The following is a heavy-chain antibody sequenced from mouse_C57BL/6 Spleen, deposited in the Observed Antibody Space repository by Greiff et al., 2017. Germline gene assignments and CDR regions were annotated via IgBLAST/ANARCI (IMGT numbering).Heavy chain of an antibody. D-gene: IGHD3-1*01. CDR1: GFPLTSFG. Sequence: VQLQGSGPGLVRPSPSLSIPCPGPGFPLTSFGVHWVCQSPGKGLEGVGVIGGGGSTDYNAAFMSRLSITTDNSKSQVFFKMNSLQADDPAIYYCAKTGEGTGAYLDYWGQGTTLTVSS. V-gene: IGHV2-5*01. J-gene: IGHJ2*01. CDR2: IGGGGST. CDR3: AKTGEGTGAYLDY.